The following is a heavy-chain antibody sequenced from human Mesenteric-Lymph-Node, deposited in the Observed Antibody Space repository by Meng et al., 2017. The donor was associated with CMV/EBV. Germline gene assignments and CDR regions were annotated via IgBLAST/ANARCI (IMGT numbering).Heavy chain of an antibody. J-gene: IGHJ4*02. Sequence: RGSLRLSCAASGFTFSSYGMHWVRQAPGKGLEWVAFIRYDGSNKYYADSVKGRFTISRDNSKNTLYLQMNSLRAEDTAVYYCAKGPTGDLYYFDYWGQGTLVTVSS. D-gene: IGHD7-27*01. CDR2: IRYDGSNK. CDR1: GFTFSSYG. CDR3: AKGPTGDLYYFDY. V-gene: IGHV3-30*02.